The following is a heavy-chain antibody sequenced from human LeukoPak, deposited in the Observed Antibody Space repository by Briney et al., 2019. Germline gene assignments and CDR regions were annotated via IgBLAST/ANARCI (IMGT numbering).Heavy chain of an antibody. D-gene: IGHD3-16*02. J-gene: IGHJ6*02. V-gene: IGHV1-18*01. Sequence: ASVKVSCKASGYTFISSGVSWVRQAPGQGLEWMGWISVYNGNTNYAQKFQGRVTMTTDTSTSTAYMELRSLRSDDTAVYYCASSGDAYVWGSYRWSLDVWGQGTTVTVSS. CDR3: ASSGDAYVWGSYRWSLDV. CDR1: GYTFISSG. CDR2: ISVYNGNT.